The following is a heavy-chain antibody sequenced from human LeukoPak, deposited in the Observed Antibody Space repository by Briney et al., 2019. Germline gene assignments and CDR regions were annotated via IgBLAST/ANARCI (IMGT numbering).Heavy chain of an antibody. V-gene: IGHV3-11*01. D-gene: IGHD6-19*01. CDR2: ITMSGRVI. Sequence: GGSLRLSCPASVFKLRDYYMRWILQAPGHGLEWSSYITMSGRVIQYSSSVKGRFTTYRDNARHSLYLQMDSLRADDTAVYYCAGGGWSRGWFDPWGQGTLVTVSS. J-gene: IGHJ5*02. CDR1: VFKLRDYY. CDR3: AGGGWSRGWFDP.